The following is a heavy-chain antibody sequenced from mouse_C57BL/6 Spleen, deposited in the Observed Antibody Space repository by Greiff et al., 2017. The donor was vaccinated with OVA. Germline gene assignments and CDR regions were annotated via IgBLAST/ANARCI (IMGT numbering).Heavy chain of an antibody. CDR3: ARCHSNYFDY. Sequence: VQLQQSGPELVKPGASVKISCKASGYAFSSSWMNWVKQRPGKGLEWIGRIYPGDGDTNYNGKFKGKATLTADKSSSTAYMQLSSLTSEDSAVYFCARCHSNYFDYWGQGTTLTVSS. J-gene: IGHJ2*01. CDR1: GYAFSSSW. D-gene: IGHD2-5*01. CDR2: IYPGDGDT. V-gene: IGHV1-82*01.